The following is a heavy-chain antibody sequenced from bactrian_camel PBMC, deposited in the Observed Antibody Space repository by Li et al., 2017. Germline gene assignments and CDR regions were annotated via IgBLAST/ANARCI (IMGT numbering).Heavy chain of an antibody. CDR3: AAGPEALRLSSCPNAATARAGNYY. CDR1: GWTYNSRMS. CDR2: INRHGAIA. Sequence: VQLVESGGGSVQAGGSLRLSCAASGWTYNSRMSMGWFRQTPGNECELVASINRHGAIAYAESVKGRFTISQAKYEEILYLEMNRLISEDTAVYYCAAGPEALRLSSCPNAATARAGNYYWGQGTQVTVS. V-gene: IGHV3S54*01. J-gene: IGHJ4*01. D-gene: IGHD5*01.